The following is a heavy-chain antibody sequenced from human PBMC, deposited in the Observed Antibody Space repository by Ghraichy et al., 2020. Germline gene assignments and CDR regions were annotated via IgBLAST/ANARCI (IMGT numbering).Heavy chain of an antibody. CDR3: ARAQGYCSSTSCEGLPPYTHGFLGSDYYYGMDV. D-gene: IGHD2-2*01. CDR1: GFTFSSYS. V-gene: IGHV3-21*01. J-gene: IGHJ6*02. Sequence: GGSLRLSCAASGFTFSSYSMNWVRQAPGKGLEWVSSISSSSSYIYYADSVKGRFTISRDNAKNSLYLQMNSLRAEDTAVYYCARAQGYCSSTSCEGLPPYTHGFLGSDYYYGMDVWGQGTTVTVSS. CDR2: ISSSSSYI.